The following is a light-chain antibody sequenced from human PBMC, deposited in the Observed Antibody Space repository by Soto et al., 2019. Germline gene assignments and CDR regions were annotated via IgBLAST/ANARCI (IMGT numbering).Light chain of an antibody. CDR2: AAS. Sequence: EIVMTQSPATLSVSPGERATLSCMASQSVSSNLAWYQQKPGQAPRLLIYAASTRATGIPARFSGSGSGTDFTLTISSLEPEDFAVYYCQQRSNWPRRTFGQGTKVDIK. CDR1: QSVSSN. V-gene: IGKV3-11*01. CDR3: QQRSNWPRRT. J-gene: IGKJ1*01.